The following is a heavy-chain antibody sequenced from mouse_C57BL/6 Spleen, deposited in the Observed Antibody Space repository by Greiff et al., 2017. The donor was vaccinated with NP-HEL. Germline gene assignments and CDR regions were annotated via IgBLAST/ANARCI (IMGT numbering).Heavy chain of an antibody. Sequence: EVQVVESGEGLVKPGGSLKLSCAASGFTFSSYAMSWVRQTPEKRLEWVASISSGGDYIYYADTVKGRFTISRDNARNTLYLQMSSLKSEDTAMYYCTRDRDYGSSLHYFDYWGQGTTLTVSS. J-gene: IGHJ2*01. V-gene: IGHV5-9-1*02. D-gene: IGHD1-1*01. CDR2: ISSGGDYI. CDR1: GFTFSSYA. CDR3: TRDRDYGSSLHYFDY.